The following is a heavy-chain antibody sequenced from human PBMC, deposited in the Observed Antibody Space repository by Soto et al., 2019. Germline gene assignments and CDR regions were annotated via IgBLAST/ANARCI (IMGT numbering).Heavy chain of an antibody. D-gene: IGHD3-9*01. CDR1: GFPFSSYW. CDR2: ISGDGVTT. Sequence: EVQLVESGGDLVQRGGSLRLSCAASGFPFSSYWMHWVRHTPGKGLDWVARISGDGVTTYYADSVTGRFTVSRDNAKNMLALQRSGLRAEDTAVYYCAREYYGLLTGYYTDYWGQGTLVSVSS. V-gene: IGHV3-74*01. J-gene: IGHJ4*02. CDR3: AREYYGLLTGYYTDY.